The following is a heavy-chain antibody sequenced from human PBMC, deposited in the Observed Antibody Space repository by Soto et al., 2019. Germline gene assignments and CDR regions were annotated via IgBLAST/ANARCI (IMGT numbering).Heavy chain of an antibody. CDR1: GYTFTSYG. Sequence: ASVKVSCKASGYTFTSYGISWVRQAPGQGLEWMGWISAYNGNTNYAQKLQGRVTMTTDTSTSTAYMELRSLRSDDTAVYYCARGRGRVFDEDSNHDAFDIWGQGTMVTVSS. V-gene: IGHV1-18*01. J-gene: IGHJ3*02. D-gene: IGHD3-9*01. CDR3: ARGRGRVFDEDSNHDAFDI. CDR2: ISAYNGNT.